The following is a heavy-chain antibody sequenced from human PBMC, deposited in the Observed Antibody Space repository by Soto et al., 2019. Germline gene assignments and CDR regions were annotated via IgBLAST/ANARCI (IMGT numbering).Heavy chain of an antibody. D-gene: IGHD4-17*01. CDR1: GYNFNQYD. CDR2: INLRGGTT. J-gene: IGHJ4*02. CDR3: ARGPDDSDVPRWYH. Sequence: QVQLVQSGPEVRKPGASVRLSCATSGYNFNQYDIHWVRQAPGQGLGWMGIINLRGGTTEYAHKFRGRVTVTGDTSTRTAYMELSSLRSEDTAVYFCARGPDDSDVPRWYHWGQVTLSTVSS. V-gene: IGHV1-46*02.